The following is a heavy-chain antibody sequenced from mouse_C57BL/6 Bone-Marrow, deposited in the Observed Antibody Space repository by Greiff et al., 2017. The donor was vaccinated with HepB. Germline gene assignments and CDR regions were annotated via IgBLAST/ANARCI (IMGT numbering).Heavy chain of an antibody. J-gene: IGHJ1*03. CDR1: GFTFSDYG. D-gene: IGHD1-1*01. Sequence: DVKLQESGGGLVKPGGSLKLSCAASGFTFSDYGMHWVRQAPEKGLAWVAYISSGSSTIYYADTVKGRFTISRDNAKNTLFLQMTSLRSEDTAMYYCARATVVTYWYFDVWGTGTTVTVSA. CDR2: ISSGSSTI. CDR3: ARATVVTYWYFDV. V-gene: IGHV5-17*01.